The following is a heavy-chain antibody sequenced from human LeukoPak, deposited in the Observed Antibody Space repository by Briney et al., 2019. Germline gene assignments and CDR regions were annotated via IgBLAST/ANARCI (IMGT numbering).Heavy chain of an antibody. V-gene: IGHV4-39*01. CDR1: GGSISSSSYY. CDR3: ARTLDDSSGYYSSFDY. CDR2: IYYSGST. J-gene: IGHJ4*02. D-gene: IGHD3-22*01. Sequence: SETLSLTCTVSGGSISSSSYYWGWIRQPPGKGLEWIGSIYYSGSTYYNPSLKSRVTISVDTSKNQFSLKLSSVTAADTAVFYCARTLDDSSGYYSSFDYWGQGTLVTVSS.